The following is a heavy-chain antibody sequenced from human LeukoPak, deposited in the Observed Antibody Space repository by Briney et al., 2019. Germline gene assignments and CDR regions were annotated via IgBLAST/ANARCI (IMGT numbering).Heavy chain of an antibody. J-gene: IGHJ5*02. V-gene: IGHV1-2*02. CDR2: INPNSGGT. CDR1: GYTFTGYY. CDR3: AMTYYYGSDPFDP. D-gene: IGHD3-10*01. Sequence: ASVKVSCKASGYTFTGYYMHWVRQAPGQGLEWMGWINPNSGGTNYAQKFQGRVTMTRDTSISTAYMELSRLRSDDTAVYYYAMTYYYGSDPFDPWGQGTLVTVSS.